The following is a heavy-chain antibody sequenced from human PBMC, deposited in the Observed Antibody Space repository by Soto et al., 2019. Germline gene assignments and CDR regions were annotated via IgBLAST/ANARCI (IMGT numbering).Heavy chain of an antibody. D-gene: IGHD3-22*01. V-gene: IGHV1-2*04. CDR3: ARGKMIVVVTDYGMDV. Sequence: QVQLVQSGAEVKKPGASVKVSCKASGYTFTGYYMHWVRQAPGQGLEWMGWINPNSGDTNYAQKFQGWVTMTRDTSISTAYMELSRLRSDDTAVYYCARGKMIVVVTDYGMDVWGQGTTVTVSS. CDR2: INPNSGDT. J-gene: IGHJ6*02. CDR1: GYTFTGYY.